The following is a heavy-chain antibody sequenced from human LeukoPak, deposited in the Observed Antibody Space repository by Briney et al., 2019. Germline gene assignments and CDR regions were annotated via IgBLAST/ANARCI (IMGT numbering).Heavy chain of an antibody. CDR2: IYTSDSDT. V-gene: IGHV5-51*01. J-gene: IGHJ4*02. Sequence: GESLKISCKASGYTFTSFFIDWVRQMPGQGLEWMGIIYTSDSDTRYSPSFQGQVTISVDKSISTAYLQWRSLKASDTAIYYCARPITGAGTDLGYWGQGTLVTVSS. CDR3: ARPITGAGTDLGY. CDR1: GYTFTSFF. D-gene: IGHD6-13*01.